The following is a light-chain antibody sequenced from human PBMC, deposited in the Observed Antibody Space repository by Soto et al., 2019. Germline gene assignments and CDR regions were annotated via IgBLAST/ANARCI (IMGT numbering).Light chain of an antibody. CDR3: QQTYNTPRT. J-gene: IGKJ1*01. V-gene: IGKV1-39*01. CDR2: DAA. CDR1: QSINKW. Sequence: IQMTQSPSTLSASVGDRVTITCRASQSINKWVAWFQQKSGRAPKLLIYDAATLQSGVPSRFSGTGSGTDFTLTISSLQPEDFATYYCQQTYNTPRTFGQGTKVEI.